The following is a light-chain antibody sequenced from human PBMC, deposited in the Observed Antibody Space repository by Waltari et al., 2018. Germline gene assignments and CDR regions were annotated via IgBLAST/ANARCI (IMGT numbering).Light chain of an antibody. J-gene: IGKJ1*01. CDR1: QSISRY. CDR3: QNHERLPAV. Sequence: SCRASQSISRYLAWYQQKPGQAPRLLIYAASSRATGIPDRFSGSGSGTDFSLTISRLEPEDFAVYFCQNHERLPAVFGQGTKLTIK. V-gene: IGKV3-20*01. CDR2: AAS.